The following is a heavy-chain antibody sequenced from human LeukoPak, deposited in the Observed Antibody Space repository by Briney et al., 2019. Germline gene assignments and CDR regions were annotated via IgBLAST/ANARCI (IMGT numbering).Heavy chain of an antibody. Sequence: GGSLRLSCAASGFTFSSYWMTWVRQAPGKGLEWVGNIRQDGSAKYYVDSVKGRFTISRDNAKNSLYLQMNSLRAEDTAVYYCAGDHLPGGERAFDYWGQGTLVTVSS. CDR2: IRQDGSAK. V-gene: IGHV3-7*01. J-gene: IGHJ4*02. CDR3: AGDHLPGGERAFDY. D-gene: IGHD1-14*01. CDR1: GFTFSSYW.